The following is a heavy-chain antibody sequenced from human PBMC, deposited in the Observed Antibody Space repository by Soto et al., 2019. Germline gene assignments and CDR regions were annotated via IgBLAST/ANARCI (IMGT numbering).Heavy chain of an antibody. D-gene: IGHD5-12*01. CDR3: HGYGY. J-gene: IGHJ4*02. Sequence: EVQVVESGGGLIQPGGSLRLSCEVSGFSVTANYMSWVRQAPGKGLEWVSVIYSGGSTYYIDSVKDRFSISRDISKNTLYLQMNSLRAEDTAVYYCHGYGYWGQGTLDTVSS. CDR1: GFSVTANY. CDR2: IYSGGST. V-gene: IGHV3-53*01.